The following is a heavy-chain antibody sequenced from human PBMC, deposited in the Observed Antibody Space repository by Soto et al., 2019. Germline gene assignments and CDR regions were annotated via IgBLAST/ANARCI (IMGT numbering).Heavy chain of an antibody. V-gene: IGHV1-3*01. D-gene: IGHD5-12*01. Sequence: QVQLVQSGAEVKKPGASGKGSCKTSGYTFITFFLHWMRQAPGQRLEWMGWINPANGDTMYSQKSLGRVSLTRDTSATTAFMELPSLTSEDTAVYFCARGPSSGCFDSWGQGTLVTVSS. CDR3: ARGPSSGCFDS. J-gene: IGHJ4*02. CDR1: GYTFITFF. CDR2: INPANGDT.